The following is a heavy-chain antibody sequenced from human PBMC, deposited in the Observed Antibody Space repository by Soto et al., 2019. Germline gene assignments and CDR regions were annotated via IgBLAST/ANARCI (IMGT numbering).Heavy chain of an antibody. CDR1: GGSISSSSYY. D-gene: IGHD5-12*01. V-gene: IGHV4-39*01. CDR3: ARGDGYNYFGGYYFDY. Sequence: SETLSLTCTVSGGSISSSSYYWGWIRQHPGKGLEWIGSIYYSGSTYYNPSLKSRVTISVDTSKNQFSLKLSSVTAADTAVYYCARGDGYNYFGGYYFDYWGQGTLVTVSS. CDR2: IYYSGST. J-gene: IGHJ4*02.